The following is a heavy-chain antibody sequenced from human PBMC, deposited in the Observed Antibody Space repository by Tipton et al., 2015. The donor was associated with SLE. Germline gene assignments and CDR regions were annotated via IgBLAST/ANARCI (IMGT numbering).Heavy chain of an antibody. D-gene: IGHD3-16*02. V-gene: IGHV1-46*01. CDR3: ARDVSVIDF. CDR2: INPSDGST. Sequence: QSGAEVKKPGASVKISCKASGYTFTNFYMHWVRQAPGQGLEWMGIINPSDGSTSSAQKFQGRLTMTSDTSTSTVYMALRSLKSEDTAVYYCARDVSVIDFWGQGTLVTVSS. J-gene: IGHJ4*02. CDR1: GYTFTNFY.